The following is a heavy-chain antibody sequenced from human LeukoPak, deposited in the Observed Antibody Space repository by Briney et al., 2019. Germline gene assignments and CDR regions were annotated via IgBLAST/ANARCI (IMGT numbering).Heavy chain of an antibody. CDR3: ATAPGAFDY. CDR2: INPNSGST. V-gene: IGHV1-2*02. D-gene: IGHD3-10*01. J-gene: IGHJ4*02. Sequence: GASVKVSCKASGYTFTGYYLHWVRQAPGQGLEWMGWINPNSGSTNYAQKFQDRVTMTRDTSISTACMELSRLRSDDTAVYYCATAPGAFDYWGQGTLVTVSS. CDR1: GYTFTGYY.